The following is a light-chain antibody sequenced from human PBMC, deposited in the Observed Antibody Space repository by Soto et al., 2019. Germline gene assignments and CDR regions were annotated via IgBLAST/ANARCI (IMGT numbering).Light chain of an antibody. V-gene: IGKV3-11*01. Sequence: EIVLTQSPATLSLSPGERATLSCRASQSVSSYLAWYQKKPGQAPRLLIYDASNRATGIPARFSGSGSGTDFTLTISSLEPEDFAVYYCQQRSNLPLTFGGGTKVEIK. J-gene: IGKJ4*01. CDR2: DAS. CDR3: QQRSNLPLT. CDR1: QSVSSY.